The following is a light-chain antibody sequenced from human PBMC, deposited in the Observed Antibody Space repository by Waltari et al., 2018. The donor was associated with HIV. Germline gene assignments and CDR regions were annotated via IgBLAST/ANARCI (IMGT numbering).Light chain of an antibody. CDR1: QTLLHSDGKTY. J-gene: IGKJ4*01. Sequence: DIVMTQSPPSLSVTPGQPASISCKSSQTLLHSDGKTYLYWYLQRAGQPPQLLIYGVSNRFSGVPDRFTGSGSGTHFTLMVSRVESEDVGTYYCMQSSQFPFTFGGGTKVEI. V-gene: IGKV2D-29*01. CDR2: GVS. CDR3: MQSSQFPFT.